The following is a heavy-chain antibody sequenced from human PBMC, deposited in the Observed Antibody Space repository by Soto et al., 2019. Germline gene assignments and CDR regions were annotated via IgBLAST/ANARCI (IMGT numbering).Heavy chain of an antibody. J-gene: IGHJ6*02. CDR3: ARSYCGGDCYSDSYYYYSYGMGV. V-gene: IGHV5-51*01. CDR2: IYPGDSDT. D-gene: IGHD2-21*02. Sequence: ESLKISCKGSGYSFTSYWIGWVRQMPGKGLEWMGIIYPGDSDTRYSPSFQGQVTISADKSISTAYLKWSSLKASDTAMYYCARSYCGGDCYSDSYYYYSYGMGVWGQGTTVT. CDR1: GYSFTSYW.